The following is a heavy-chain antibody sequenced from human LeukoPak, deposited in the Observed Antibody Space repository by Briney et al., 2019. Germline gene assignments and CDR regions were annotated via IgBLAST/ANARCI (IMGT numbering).Heavy chain of an antibody. D-gene: IGHD4-23*01. Sequence: GASVKVSCKASGYTFTDCYMHWVRQAPGQGLEWMGRINPNSGGTNYAQKFQGRVTMTRDTSISTAYMELSRLRSDDTAVYYCARDWGSDYGGNRPFDYWGQGTLVTVSS. J-gene: IGHJ4*02. CDR2: INPNSGGT. V-gene: IGHV1-2*06. CDR3: ARDWGSDYGGNRPFDY. CDR1: GYTFTDCY.